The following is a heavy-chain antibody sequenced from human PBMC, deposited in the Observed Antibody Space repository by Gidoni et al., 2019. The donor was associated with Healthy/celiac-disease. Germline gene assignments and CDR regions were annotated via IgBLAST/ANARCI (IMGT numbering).Heavy chain of an antibody. CDR3: ARDTPSGGHYYDSSGYLDY. CDR2: ISYDGSNK. Sequence: QVQLVESGGGVVQPGRSLRFSSAASGFTCSSYAMHWVRQAPGKGLEWVAVISYDGSNKYYADAVKGRFTISRDNSKNTLYLQMNSLRAEDTAVYYCARDTPSGGHYYDSSGYLDYWGQGTLVTVSS. D-gene: IGHD3-22*01. CDR1: GFTCSSYA. J-gene: IGHJ4*02. V-gene: IGHV3-30-3*01.